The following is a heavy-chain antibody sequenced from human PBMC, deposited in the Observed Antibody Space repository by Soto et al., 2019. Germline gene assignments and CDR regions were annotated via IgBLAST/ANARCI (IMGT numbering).Heavy chain of an antibody. J-gene: IGHJ5*02. CDR1: GFTFSSYG. Sequence: GSLRLSCAASGFTFSSYGMHWVRQAPGKGLEWVAVISYDGSNKYYADSVKGRFTISRDNSKNTLYLQMNSLRAEDTAVYYCAKASSGSYILAGWFDLWGQGTLVTVSS. V-gene: IGHV3-30*18. CDR3: AKASSGSYILAGWFDL. CDR2: ISYDGSNK. D-gene: IGHD3-10*01.